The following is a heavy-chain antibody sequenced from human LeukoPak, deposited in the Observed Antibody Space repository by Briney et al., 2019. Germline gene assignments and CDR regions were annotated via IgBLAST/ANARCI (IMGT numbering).Heavy chain of an antibody. CDR3: AKGVHYDILTGYYGIDY. CDR1: GFTFSSYG. D-gene: IGHD3-9*01. CDR2: ISYDESNK. V-gene: IGHV3-30*18. Sequence: GRSLRLSCAASGFTFSSYGMHWVRQAPGKGLEWVAVISYDESNKYYADSVKGRFTISRDNSKNTLYLQMNSLRAEDTAVYYCAKGVHYDILTGYYGIDYWGQGTLVTVSS. J-gene: IGHJ4*02.